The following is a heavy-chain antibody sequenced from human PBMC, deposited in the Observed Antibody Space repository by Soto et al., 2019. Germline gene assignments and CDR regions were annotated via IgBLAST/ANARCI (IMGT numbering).Heavy chain of an antibody. J-gene: IGHJ3*02. V-gene: IGHV3-49*03. D-gene: IGHD7-27*01. Sequence: GGSLRLSCTASGFTFGDYAMSWFRQAPGKGLEWVGFIRSKAYGGTTEYAASVKGRFTISRDDSKSIAYLQMNSLKTEDTAVYYCTRVEPHDRWGPSPDAFDIWGQGTMVTVSS. CDR1: GFTFGDYA. CDR3: TRVEPHDRWGPSPDAFDI. CDR2: IRSKAYGGTT.